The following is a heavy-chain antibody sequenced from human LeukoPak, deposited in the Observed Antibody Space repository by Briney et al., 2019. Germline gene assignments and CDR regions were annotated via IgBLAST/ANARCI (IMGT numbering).Heavy chain of an antibody. V-gene: IGHV4-61*02. Sequence: PSETLSLTCTVSGGSISSGSYYWSWIRQPAGKGLEWIGRIYTSGSTNYNPSLKSRVTISVDTSKNQFSLKLSSVTAADTAVYYCERDRDDYKYNWFDPWGQGTLVTVSS. CDR3: ERDRDDYKYNWFDP. CDR2: IYTSGST. CDR1: GGSISSGSYY. J-gene: IGHJ5*02. D-gene: IGHD5-24*01.